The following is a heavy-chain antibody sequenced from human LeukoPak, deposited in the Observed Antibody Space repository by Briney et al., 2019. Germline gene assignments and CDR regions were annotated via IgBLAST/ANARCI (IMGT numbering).Heavy chain of an antibody. D-gene: IGHD4-23*01. CDR1: GYTFTGYY. V-gene: IGHV1-2*02. CDR2: INPNSGGT. J-gene: IGHJ4*02. CDR3: ARDKKFVGWHHGNSVGY. Sequence: ASVKVSCKASGYTFTGYYMHWVRQAPGQGLEWMGWINPNSGGTNYAQKFQGRVTMTTDTSTNTAYMELRSLRSDDTAVYYCARDKKFVGWHHGNSVGYWGQGTLVTVSS.